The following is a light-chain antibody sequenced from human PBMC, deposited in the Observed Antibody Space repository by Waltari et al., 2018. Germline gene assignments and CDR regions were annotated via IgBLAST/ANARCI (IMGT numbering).Light chain of an antibody. J-gene: IGLJ3*02. V-gene: IGLV1-47*01. CDR3: AAWDDSLNGRV. Sequence: QSVLTQPPSASETPGQTVTIFCSGSRSNLGSNYVYWYQQLPGTAPKLLIYRSNQRPSGVPDRFSGSKSGTSASLAISGLRSEDEADYYCAAWDDSLNGRVFGGGTRLTVL. CDR2: RSN. CDR1: RSNLGSNY.